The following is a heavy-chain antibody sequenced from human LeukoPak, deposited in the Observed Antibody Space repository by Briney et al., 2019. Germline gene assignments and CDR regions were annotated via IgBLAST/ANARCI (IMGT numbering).Heavy chain of an antibody. CDR1: GFTFSSYW. J-gene: IGHJ4*02. V-gene: IGHV3-74*01. Sequence: PGGSLRLSCVASGFTFSSYWIHWVRQAPGKGLVWVSRINGDGSTTSYTDSVKGRSTISRDNAKNTLFLQMNSLRAEDTAVYYCARAGLGFDYWGQGTLVTVSS. D-gene: IGHD3-16*01. CDR2: INGDGSTT. CDR3: ARAGLGFDY.